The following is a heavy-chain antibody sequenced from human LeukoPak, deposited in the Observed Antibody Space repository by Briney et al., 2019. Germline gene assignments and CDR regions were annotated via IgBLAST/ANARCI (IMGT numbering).Heavy chain of an antibody. CDR1: GGSISSGGYY. J-gene: IGHJ6*03. V-gene: IGHV4-31*03. D-gene: IGHD1-26*01. CDR3: ARDRGRENYYYMDV. Sequence: SETLSLTCTVSGGSISSGGYYWSWIRQHPGKGLEWIGYIYYSGSTYYNPSLKSRVTISVDTSKNQFSLKLSSVTAADTAVYYCARDRGRENYYYMDVWGKGTTVTVSS. CDR2: IYYSGST.